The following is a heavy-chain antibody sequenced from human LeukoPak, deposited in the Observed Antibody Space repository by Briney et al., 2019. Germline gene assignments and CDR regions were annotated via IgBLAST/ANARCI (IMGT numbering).Heavy chain of an antibody. D-gene: IGHD3-22*01. J-gene: IGHJ4*02. CDR2: INPNTGGT. CDR1: GDTFSVYY. Sequence: AAVRVSSKASGDTFSVYYMHWVRQAPGQGGEWRGWINPNTGGTNYAQKFQGRVTMTRHTSISTTYMELSRLRSDDTAVYYCASQPYYFDSSGYYDYWGQGTLVTVSS. V-gene: IGHV1-2*02. CDR3: ASQPYYFDSSGYYDY.